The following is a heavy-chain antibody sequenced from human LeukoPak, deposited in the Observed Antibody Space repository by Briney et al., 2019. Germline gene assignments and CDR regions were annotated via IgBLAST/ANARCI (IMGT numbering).Heavy chain of an antibody. CDR2: ISSSSSYI. Sequence: GSLRLSCAASGFTFRNYWMSWVRQAPGKGLGWVSSISSSSSYIYYADSVKGRFTISRDNAKNSLYLQMNSLRAEDTAVYYCAKLVAGYYDSSGYPDYWGQGTLVTVSS. CDR1: GFTFRNYW. D-gene: IGHD3-22*01. V-gene: IGHV3-21*01. J-gene: IGHJ4*02. CDR3: AKLVAGYYDSSGYPDY.